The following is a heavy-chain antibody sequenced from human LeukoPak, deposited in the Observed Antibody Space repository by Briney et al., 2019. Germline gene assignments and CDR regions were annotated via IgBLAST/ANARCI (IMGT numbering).Heavy chain of an antibody. Sequence: GGSLRLSCAASGFTFSSYSMNWVRQSPGKGLVWVSYISSGSNTIYYADSVKGRFTISRDNTNNSLYLQMNSLRAEDTAVYYCARDGFDFWSGYPTTVYYWGQGTLVTVSS. CDR1: GFTFSSYS. V-gene: IGHV3-48*01. D-gene: IGHD3-3*01. J-gene: IGHJ4*02. CDR3: ARDGFDFWSGYPTTVYY. CDR2: ISSGSNTI.